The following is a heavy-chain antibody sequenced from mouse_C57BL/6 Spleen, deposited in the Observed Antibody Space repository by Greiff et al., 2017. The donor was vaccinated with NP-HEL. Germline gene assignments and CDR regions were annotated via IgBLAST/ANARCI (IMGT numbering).Heavy chain of an antibody. CDR3: ARLGTTVVDYFDY. D-gene: IGHD1-1*01. V-gene: IGHV1-54*01. J-gene: IGHJ2*01. CDR2: INPGSGGT. Sequence: QVQLQQSGAELVRPGTSVKVSCKASGYAFTNYLIEWVKQRPGQGLEWIGVINPGSGGTNYNEKFKGKATLTADKSSSPAYMQLSSLTSEDSAVYFCARLGTTVVDYFDYWGQGTTLTVSS. CDR1: GYAFTNYL.